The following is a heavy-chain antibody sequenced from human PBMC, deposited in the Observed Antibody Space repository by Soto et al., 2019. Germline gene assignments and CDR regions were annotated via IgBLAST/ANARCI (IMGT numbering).Heavy chain of an antibody. V-gene: IGHV2-5*01. CDR3: AHLPRDYDSSGAFDY. D-gene: IGHD3-22*01. CDR2: IYWNDDK. Sequence: SGPTLVNPTQTLTLTCTFSGFSLSTSGVGVGWIRQPPGKALEWLALIYWNDDKRYSPSLKSRLTITKDTSKNQVVLTMTNMDPVDKATYYCAHLPRDYDSSGAFDYWGQGTLVTVSS. CDR1: GFSLSTSGVG. J-gene: IGHJ4*02.